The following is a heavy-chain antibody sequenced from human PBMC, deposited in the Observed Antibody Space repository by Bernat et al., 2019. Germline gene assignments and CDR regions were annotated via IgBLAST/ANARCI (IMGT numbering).Heavy chain of an antibody. Sequence: QVQLVESGGGVVQPGRSLRLSCAASGFTFSSYGMHWVRQAPGKGLEWVAVIWYDGSNKYYADSVKGRFTISRDNSKNTLYLQMNSLRAEDTAVYYCARESGERWLQLLSLGYYYYGMDVWGQGTTVTVSS. CDR2: IWYDGSNK. V-gene: IGHV3-30*19. CDR1: GFTFSSYG. CDR3: ARESGERWLQLLSLGYYYYGMDV. J-gene: IGHJ6*02. D-gene: IGHD5-24*01.